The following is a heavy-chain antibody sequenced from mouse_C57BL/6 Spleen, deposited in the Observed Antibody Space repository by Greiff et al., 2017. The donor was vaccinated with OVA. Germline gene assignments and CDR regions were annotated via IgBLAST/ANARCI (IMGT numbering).Heavy chain of an antibody. CDR1: GFTFSDYG. Sequence: EVQGVESGGGLVKPGGSLKLSCAASGFTFSDYGMHWVRQAPEKGLEWVAYISSGSSTIYYADTVKGRFTISRDNAKNTLFLQMTSLRSEDTAMYYCARSTMVTTGFAYWGQATLVTVSA. J-gene: IGHJ3*01. V-gene: IGHV5-17*01. CDR2: ISSGSSTI. D-gene: IGHD2-2*01. CDR3: ARSTMVTTGFAY.